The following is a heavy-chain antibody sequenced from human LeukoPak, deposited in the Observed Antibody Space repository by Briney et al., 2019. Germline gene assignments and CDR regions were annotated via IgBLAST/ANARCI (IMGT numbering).Heavy chain of an antibody. CDR2: IKPNTADT. CDR1: GYIFTGYY. D-gene: IGHD5-24*01. J-gene: IGHJ4*02. CDR3: AREGDGYNYFDY. Sequence: ASVKVSRKASGYIFTGYYIHWVRQAPGQGLEWMVWIKPNTADTKYAQNFRGRVTMTRDTSTSTAYMELSRLTSDDTAVYHCAREGDGYNYFDYWGQGTLVTVSS. V-gene: IGHV1-2*02.